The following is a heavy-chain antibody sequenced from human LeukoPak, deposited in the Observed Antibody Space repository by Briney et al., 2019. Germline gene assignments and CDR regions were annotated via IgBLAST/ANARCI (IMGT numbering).Heavy chain of an antibody. Sequence: GGSLRLSCAASGFTFSSYWMSWVRQAPGKGLEWVANIKQDGSEKYYVDSVKGRFTISRDNAKNSLYLQMNSLRAEDTAAYYCARDFRLLTGDLDYWGQGTLVTVSS. J-gene: IGHJ4*02. V-gene: IGHV3-7*03. D-gene: IGHD7-27*01. CDR2: IKQDGSEK. CDR1: GFTFSSYW. CDR3: ARDFRLLTGDLDY.